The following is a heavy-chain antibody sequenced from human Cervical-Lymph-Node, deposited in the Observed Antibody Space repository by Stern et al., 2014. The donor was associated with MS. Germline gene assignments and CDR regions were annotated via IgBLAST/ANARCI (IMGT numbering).Heavy chain of an antibody. V-gene: IGHV5-51*01. CDR3: ARHEEGGTVLTG. CDR2: IYPGDSEI. Sequence: MQLVQSGAEVKKAGESLKISCKGSGYIFTNYWIGWVRKMPGKGLELMGIIYPGDSEIRNSPSFQGQVTISADRYISTAYLHWSSLKASDSAMYYCARHEEGGTVLTGWGQGTLITVSS. CDR1: GYIFTNYW. J-gene: IGHJ4*02. D-gene: IGHD4-17*01.